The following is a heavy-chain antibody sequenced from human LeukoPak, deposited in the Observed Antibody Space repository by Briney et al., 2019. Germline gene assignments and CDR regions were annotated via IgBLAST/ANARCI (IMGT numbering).Heavy chain of an antibody. CDR1: GRSITSYY. J-gene: IGHJ4*02. CDR3: AREFSGTSIAARVFDS. D-gene: IGHD6-6*01. CDR2: IHTSGST. V-gene: IGHV4-4*07. Sequence: ASETLSLTCTVSGRSITSYYWTYIRQPAGKGLEWIGRIHTSGSTNYNPSLKSRVTMSIDTSKNHFSLNLSSVTAADTAMYYCAREFSGTSIAARVFDSWGQGTLVTVSS.